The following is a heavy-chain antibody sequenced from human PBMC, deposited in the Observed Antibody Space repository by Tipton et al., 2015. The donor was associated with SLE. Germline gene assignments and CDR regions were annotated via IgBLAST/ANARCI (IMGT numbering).Heavy chain of an antibody. V-gene: IGHV3-9*01. CDR1: GFTFDDSVHDSA. D-gene: IGHD1-1*01. CDR3: VKDMDSFGSKSTLEY. Sequence: SLRLSCAVSGFTFDDSVHDSAMHWVRQVPGKVLEWVSGISWNGDSTHYADSVKGRFIISRNNARKSLFLQMNSLRPEDTALYYCVKDMDSFGSKSTLEYWGQGALVTVSS. J-gene: IGHJ4*02. CDR2: ISWNGDST.